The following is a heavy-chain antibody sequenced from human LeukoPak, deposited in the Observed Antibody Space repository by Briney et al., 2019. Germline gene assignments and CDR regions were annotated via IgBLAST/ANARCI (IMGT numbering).Heavy chain of an antibody. CDR1: GFTFSSYG. J-gene: IGHJ4*02. V-gene: IGHV3-30*03. CDR2: ISYDGSNK. CDR3: ARDWQLVPFDY. Sequence: EGSLRLSCAASGFTFSSYGMHWVRQAPGKGLEWVAVISYDGSNKYYADSVKGRFTISRDNSKNTLYLQMNSLRAEDTAVYYCARDWQLVPFDYWGQGTLVTVSS. D-gene: IGHD6-6*01.